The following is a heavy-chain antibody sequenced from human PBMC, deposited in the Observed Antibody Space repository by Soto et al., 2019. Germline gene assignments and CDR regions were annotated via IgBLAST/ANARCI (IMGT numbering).Heavy chain of an antibody. CDR1: GGTFSSYA. Sequence: QVQLVQSGAEVKKPGSSVRVSCTASGGTFSSYAISWVRQAPGQGLEWMGGIIPICGTANYAQKFQGRVTITADESTSTAYMELSSLRSEDTAVYYRARKRGVWGGIDYWGQGTLVTVSS. J-gene: IGHJ4*02. CDR2: IIPICGTA. V-gene: IGHV1-69*01. D-gene: IGHD3-10*01. CDR3: ARKRGVWGGIDY.